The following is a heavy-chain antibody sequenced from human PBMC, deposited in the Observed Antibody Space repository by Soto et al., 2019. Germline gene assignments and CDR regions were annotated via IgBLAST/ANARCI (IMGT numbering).Heavy chain of an antibody. CDR2: IIPILGIA. J-gene: IGHJ6*02. CDR3: GRDPYGNVSYYYGMDV. Sequence: QVQLVQSGAEVKKPGSSVKVSCKDSAGTFSSYTISWERQAPGVGLEWLGRIIPILGIANYAQKFQGRVTINADKYTSTGYMELSDLRYEDTAVYYCGRDPYGNVSYYYGMDVCAQGTTVTVSS. D-gene: IGHD1-1*01. V-gene: IGHV1-69*08. CDR1: AGTFSSYT.